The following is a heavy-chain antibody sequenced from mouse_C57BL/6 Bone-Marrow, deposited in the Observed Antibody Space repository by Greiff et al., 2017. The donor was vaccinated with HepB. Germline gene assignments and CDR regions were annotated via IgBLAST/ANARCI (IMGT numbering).Heavy chain of an antibody. V-gene: IGHV14-4*01. D-gene: IGHD1-1*01. CDR2: IDPENGDT. CDR3: TTEGKTITTVDY. CDR1: GFNIKDDY. J-gene: IGHJ2*01. Sequence: EVKLQESGAELVRPGASVKLSCTASGFNIKDDYMHWVKQRPEQGLEWIGWIDPENGDTEYASKFQGKATITADTSSNTAYLQLSSLTSEDTAVYYCTTEGKTITTVDYWGQGTTLTVSS.